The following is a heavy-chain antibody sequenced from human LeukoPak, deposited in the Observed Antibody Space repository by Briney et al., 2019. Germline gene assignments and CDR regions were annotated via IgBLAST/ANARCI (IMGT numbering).Heavy chain of an antibody. CDR3: AKRGGHYDILTGYSLLGFDY. D-gene: IGHD3-9*01. CDR1: GFTFSSYA. J-gene: IGHJ4*02. Sequence: GGSLRLSCAASGFTFSSYAMSWVRQAPGKGLEWVSAISGSGGSTYYADSVKGRFTISRDNSKNTLYLQMNSLRAEDTAVYYCAKRGGHYDILTGYSLLGFDYWGQGTLVTVSS. V-gene: IGHV3-23*01. CDR2: ISGSGGST.